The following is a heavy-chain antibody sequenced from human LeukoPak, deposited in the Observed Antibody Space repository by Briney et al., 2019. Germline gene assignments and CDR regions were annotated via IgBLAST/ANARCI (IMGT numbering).Heavy chain of an antibody. V-gene: IGHV3-33*01. CDR1: GFTFSSYG. Sequence: GGSLRLSCAASGFTFSSYGMHWVRQAPGKGLEWVAVIWYDGSNKYYADSVKGRFTISRDNSKNTPYLQMNSLRAEDTAVYYCARGTYYDFWSGLTYYYYGMDVWGQGTTVTVSS. CDR3: ARGTYYDFWSGLTYYYYGMDV. CDR2: IWYDGSNK. J-gene: IGHJ6*02. D-gene: IGHD3-3*01.